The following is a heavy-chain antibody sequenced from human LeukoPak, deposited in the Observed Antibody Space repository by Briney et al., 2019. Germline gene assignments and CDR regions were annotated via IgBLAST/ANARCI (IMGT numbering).Heavy chain of an antibody. CDR3: TTEYYYDNSGLFDY. J-gene: IGHJ4*02. Sequence: GGSLRLSCAVSGFTFSNGWMSWVRQAPGKGLEWVGRIRSKKDGGTADYAAPVKGRFTISRDDSKNTPYLQMNSLKTEDTAVYYCTTEYYYDNSGLFDYWGQGTLVTVSS. CDR2: IRSKKDGGTA. V-gene: IGHV3-15*01. CDR1: GFTFSNGW. D-gene: IGHD3-22*01.